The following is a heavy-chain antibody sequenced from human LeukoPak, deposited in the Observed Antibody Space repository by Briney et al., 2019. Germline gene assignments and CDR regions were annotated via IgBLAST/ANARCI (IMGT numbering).Heavy chain of an antibody. CDR1: GRSISSHY. Sequence: SETLSLTCTVSGRSISSHYWSWIRQPPGKGLEWIGYISYIGSTNYNPSLKSRVTISVDTSKKQFSLKLSSVTAADTAVYYCARDPTTVTKGLDVWGQGTMVTVSS. CDR3: ARDPTTVTKGLDV. CDR2: ISYIGST. D-gene: IGHD4-17*01. J-gene: IGHJ3*01. V-gene: IGHV4-59*11.